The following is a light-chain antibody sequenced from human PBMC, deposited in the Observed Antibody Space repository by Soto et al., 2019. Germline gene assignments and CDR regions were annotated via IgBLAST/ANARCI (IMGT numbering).Light chain of an antibody. CDR1: QSVGSN. Sequence: EIVMTQSPATLSVSPGARATLSCRPSQSVGSNLAWYQQKPGQRPRLLIYGASTRATGIPARFSGSGSGTEFTLTISSLQSESFAVYYCQQYNNWPLTFGGGTKVEIK. V-gene: IGKV3-15*01. CDR2: GAS. CDR3: QQYNNWPLT. J-gene: IGKJ4*01.